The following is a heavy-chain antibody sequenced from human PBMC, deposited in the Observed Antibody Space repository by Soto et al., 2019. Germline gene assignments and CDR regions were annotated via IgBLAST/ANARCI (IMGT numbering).Heavy chain of an antibody. D-gene: IGHD3-10*01. CDR3: ASDPYYYASEY. V-gene: IGHV3-30*03. CDR1: GFTFSSYG. CDR2: ISYDGSNK. J-gene: IGHJ4*02. Sequence: GGSLRLSCAASGFTFSSYGMHWVRQAPGKVLEWVAVISYDGSNKYYADSVKGRFTISRDNSKNTLYLQMNSLRAEDTAVYYCASDPYYYASEYWGQGTLVTVSS.